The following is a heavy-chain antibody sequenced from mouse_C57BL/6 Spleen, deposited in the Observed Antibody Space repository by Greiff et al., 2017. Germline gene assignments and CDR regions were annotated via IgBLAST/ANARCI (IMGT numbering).Heavy chain of an antibody. Sequence: QVQLQQSDAELVKPGASVKISCKVSVYTFTDHTIHWMKQRPEQGLEWIGSIYPRDGSTKSNVKFKGKATLTADKSASTAYMQLYSLTSEDSSVHFCARSGYYGIFYAMDYWGQGTSVTVSS. D-gene: IGHD2-1*01. V-gene: IGHV1-78*01. CDR3: ARSGYYGIFYAMDY. J-gene: IGHJ4*01. CDR1: VYTFTDHT. CDR2: IYPRDGST.